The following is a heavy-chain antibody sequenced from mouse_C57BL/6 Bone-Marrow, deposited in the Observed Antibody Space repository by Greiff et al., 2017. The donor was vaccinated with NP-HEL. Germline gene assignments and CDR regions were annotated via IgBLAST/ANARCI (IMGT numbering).Heavy chain of an antibody. Sequence: VQGVESGAELVKPGASVKMSCKASGYTFTTYPIEWVKQNHGKSLEWIGNFHPYNDDTEYNEKFKNKATLTVEKSSSTVYFELSRLTSDDSSVYYCARGGNYWYYFDYWGQGTTLTVSS. CDR1: GYTFTTYP. D-gene: IGHD2-1*01. CDR3: ARGGNYWYYFDY. V-gene: IGHV1-47*01. CDR2: FHPYNDDT. J-gene: IGHJ2*01.